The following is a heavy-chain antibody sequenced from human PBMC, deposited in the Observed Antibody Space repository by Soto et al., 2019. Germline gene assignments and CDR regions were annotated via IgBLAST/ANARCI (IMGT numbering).Heavy chain of an antibody. CDR2: INHSGST. CDR3: SRVVSGFVATITRRYFDY. D-gene: IGHD5-12*01. J-gene: IGHJ4*02. V-gene: IGHV4-39*07. Sequence: SETLSLTCTVSVGSISSSSYYWGWIRQSPGQGLEWIGEINHSGSTNYNPSLKSRVTISVDTSKNQFSLKLSSVTAAYTAVYYCSRVVSGFVATITRRYFDYWGQGSLVTVSS. CDR1: VGSISSSSYY.